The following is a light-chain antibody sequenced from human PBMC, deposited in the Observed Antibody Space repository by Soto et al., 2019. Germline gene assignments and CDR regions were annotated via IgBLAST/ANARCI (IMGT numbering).Light chain of an antibody. CDR3: SSYTASTPFYV. V-gene: IGLV2-14*03. Sequence: QSVLTQPASVSGSPGQSITISCTGARTDVDGHDYVSWYQQHPGQAPKLIIFDVHNRPSGVSSRFSGSKSGDTASLTISGLRAEDDGDYYCSSYTASTPFYVFRTGTKVTVL. CDR2: DVH. J-gene: IGLJ1*01. CDR1: RTDVDGHDY.